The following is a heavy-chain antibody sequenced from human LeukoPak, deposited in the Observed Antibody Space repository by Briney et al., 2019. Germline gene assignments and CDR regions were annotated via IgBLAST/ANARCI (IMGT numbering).Heavy chain of an antibody. CDR1: GFSFDEHA. V-gene: IGHV3-9*01. CDR3: AKRTDSSGYYYVDY. CDR2: ISWNSGSI. Sequence: GWSLRLSCAASGFSFDEHAMHWVRQAPGKGLEWVSGISWNSGSIGYADSVRGRFTISRDNTKNSLYLQMNSLRAEDTAVYYCAKRTDSSGYYYVDYWGQGTLVTVSS. D-gene: IGHD3-22*01. J-gene: IGHJ4*02.